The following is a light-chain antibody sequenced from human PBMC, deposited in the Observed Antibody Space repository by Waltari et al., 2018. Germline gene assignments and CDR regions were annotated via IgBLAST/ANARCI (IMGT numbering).Light chain of an antibody. CDR1: SSDVGSSNF. CDR2: DVT. Sequence: QSALTQPASVSGSPGQSITISCAGTSSDVGSSNFVSWYHQQPDKAPTLMIYDVTYRPSGVSNRFSGSKSGNTASLTISGLQAEDEADYYCNSYTSRGTHVFGTGTKVTVL. J-gene: IGLJ1*01. CDR3: NSYTSRGTHV. V-gene: IGLV2-14*01.